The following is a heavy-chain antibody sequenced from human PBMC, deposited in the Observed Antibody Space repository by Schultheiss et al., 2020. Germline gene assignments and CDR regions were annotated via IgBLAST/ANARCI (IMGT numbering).Heavy chain of an antibody. J-gene: IGHJ6*02. CDR1: GGSISSGGYY. Sequence: SETLSLTCAVSGGSISSGGYYWSWIRQPAGKGLEWIGRIYTSGSTNYNPSLKSRVTISVDTSKNQFSLKLSSVTAADTAVYYCARDGGSSPGYYGMDVWGQGTTVTVSS. CDR3: ARDGGSSPGYYGMDV. V-gene: IGHV4-61*02. CDR2: IYTSGST. D-gene: IGHD1-26*01.